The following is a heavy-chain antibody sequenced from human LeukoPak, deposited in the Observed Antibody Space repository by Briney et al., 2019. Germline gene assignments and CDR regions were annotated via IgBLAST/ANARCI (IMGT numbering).Heavy chain of an antibody. CDR3: ASVAGGSSGWYS. J-gene: IGHJ4*02. CDR1: GFTFSDSY. CDR2: ISSSGSSI. D-gene: IGHD6-19*01. V-gene: IGHV3-11*04. Sequence: GGSLRPSCAASGFTFSDSYMSWIRQAPGKGLEWLSYISSSGSSIYYADSVKGRFTISRDNAKNSLYLQMNSLRAEDTAVYYCASVAGGSSGWYSWGQGTLVTVSS.